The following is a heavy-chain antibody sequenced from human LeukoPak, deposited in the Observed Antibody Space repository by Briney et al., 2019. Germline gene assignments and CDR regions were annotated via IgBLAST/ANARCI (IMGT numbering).Heavy chain of an antibody. CDR3: ARSKSWYSTDALDI. V-gene: IGHV3-74*01. CDR1: GFAFSSYW. Sequence: GGSLRLSCEASGFAFSSYWMHWVRQAPGKGLEWVSRMDPDGRTIDYADSVKGRFTISRDNAKNTLYLQMNSLRAEDTAVYHCARSKSWYSTDALDIWGQGTMVTVSS. J-gene: IGHJ3*02. D-gene: IGHD2-15*01. CDR2: MDPDGRTI.